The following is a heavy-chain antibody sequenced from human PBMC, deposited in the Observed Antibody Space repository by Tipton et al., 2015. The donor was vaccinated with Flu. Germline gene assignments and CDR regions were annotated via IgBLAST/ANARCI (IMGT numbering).Heavy chain of an antibody. J-gene: IGHJ4*02. V-gene: IGHV4-38-2*02. Sequence: TLSLTCTVSGYSISSGYYWGWIRQSPGEGLEWIGSIYHSGGTYYNPSLKSRVTISVDTSKNQFSLKLSSVTAADTAVYYCARGPEQWLVNPHYFDYWGQGTLVTVSS. CDR1: GYSISSGYY. CDR3: ARGPEQWLVNPHYFDY. CDR2: IYHSGGT. D-gene: IGHD6-19*01.